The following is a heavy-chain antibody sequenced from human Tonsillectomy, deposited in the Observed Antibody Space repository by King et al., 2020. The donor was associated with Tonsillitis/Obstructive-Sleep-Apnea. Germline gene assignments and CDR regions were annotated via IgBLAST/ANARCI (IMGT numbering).Heavy chain of an antibody. V-gene: IGHV3-33*01. CDR1: GFTFSRYG. D-gene: IGHD2-2*01. Sequence: QLVESGGGVGQPGRSLSPSWAASGFTFSRYGMHWVRQAPGKGLEWVAVIWYDGRNKYYADSVKGRFTISRDNSKNTLYLQMNRLRAEDTAVYYGARGVSPVPATAYNYYYMDVWGKGTTLTVSS. CDR2: IWYDGRNK. J-gene: IGHJ6*03. CDR3: ARGVSPVPATAYNYYYMDV.